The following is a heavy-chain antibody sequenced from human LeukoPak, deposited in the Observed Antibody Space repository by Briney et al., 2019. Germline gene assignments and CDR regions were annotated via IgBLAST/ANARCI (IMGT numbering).Heavy chain of an antibody. CDR1: GGSISRSSYY. CDR2: IYYSGST. CDR3: ASGPRPFDY. V-gene: IGHV4-39*01. J-gene: IGHJ4*02. Sequence: SETLYLTCSVSGGSISRSSYYWGWIRQPPGKGLEWIGSIYYSGSTYYNPSLKSRVTISVDTSKNQSSLKLSSVTAADTAVYYCASGPRPFDYWGQGTLVTVSS.